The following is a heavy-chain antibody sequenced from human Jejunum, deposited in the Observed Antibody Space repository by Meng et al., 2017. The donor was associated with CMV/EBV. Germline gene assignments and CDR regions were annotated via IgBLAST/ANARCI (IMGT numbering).Heavy chain of an antibody. CDR1: GFILSDSR. V-gene: IGHV3-66*01. CDR2: IHSGGAT. Sequence: VQLVESGGGLVQPGGSLKLSCAASGFILSDSRLHWVRQAPGMGLEWVSIIHSGGATYYADSVKGRFTISRDNSKITLYLQMNSLRAEDTAVYYCARDGYSSSWFVTWGHGTLVTVSS. D-gene: IGHD6-13*01. CDR3: ARDGYSSSWFVT. J-gene: IGHJ5*01.